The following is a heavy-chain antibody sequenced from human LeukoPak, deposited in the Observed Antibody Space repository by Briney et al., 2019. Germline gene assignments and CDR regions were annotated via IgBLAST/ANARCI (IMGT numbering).Heavy chain of an antibody. CDR1: GFTFSSYE. V-gene: IGHV3-48*03. CDR3: ARELYGSGSYYKIFDY. Sequence: GGSLRLSCAASGFTFSSYEMNWVRQAPGKGLEWVSYISSSGTTIYYADSVKGRFTISRDNAKNSLYLQMNSLRVEDTAVYYCARELYGSGSYYKIFDYWGQGTLVTVSS. D-gene: IGHD3-10*01. CDR2: ISSSGTTI. J-gene: IGHJ4*02.